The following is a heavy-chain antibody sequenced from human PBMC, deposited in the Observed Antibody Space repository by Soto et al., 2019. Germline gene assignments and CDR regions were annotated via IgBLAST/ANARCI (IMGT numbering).Heavy chain of an antibody. CDR1: GGTFSSYA. CDR2: IIPIFGTA. CDR3: ARDRYSSGWYYY. V-gene: IGHV1-69*13. J-gene: IGHJ4*02. D-gene: IGHD6-19*01. Sequence: ASVKVSCKASGGTFSSYAISWVRQAPGQGLEWMGGIIPIFGTANYAQKFQGRVTITADESTSTAYMELSSLRSEDTAVYYCARDRYSSGWYYYWGQGTLVTVSS.